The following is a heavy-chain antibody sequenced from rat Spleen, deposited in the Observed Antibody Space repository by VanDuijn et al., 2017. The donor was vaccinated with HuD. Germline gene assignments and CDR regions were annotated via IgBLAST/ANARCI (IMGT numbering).Heavy chain of an antibody. CDR2: IKTGSGGT. CDR1: GYTFTSHD. V-gene: IGHV1-57*01. J-gene: IGHJ2*01. CDR3: TRWGFDY. Sequence: QVQLQQSGTELAKPGSSVKISCKASGYTFTSHDISWITQTSGQGLDYIGYIKTGSGGTYYSERVKGKATLTVDKSSSTAFMQLSSLTPEDTAVYYCTRWGFDYWGQGVVVTVSS.